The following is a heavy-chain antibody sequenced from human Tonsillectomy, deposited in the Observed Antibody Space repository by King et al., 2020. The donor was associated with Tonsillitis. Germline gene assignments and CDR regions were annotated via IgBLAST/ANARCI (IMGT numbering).Heavy chain of an antibody. D-gene: IGHD3-10*01. CDR3: TTEVWFGELLRDY. CDR2: IKSKTDGGTT. Sequence: VQLVESGGGLVKPGGSLRLSCAASGFTFSNAWMSWVRQAPGKGLEWVGRIKSKTDGGTTDYAAPVKGRFTISRDDSKNTLYLQMNSLKTEDTAVYYCTTEVWFGELLRDYWGQGTLVTVSA. V-gene: IGHV3-15*01. CDR1: GFTFSNAW. J-gene: IGHJ4*02.